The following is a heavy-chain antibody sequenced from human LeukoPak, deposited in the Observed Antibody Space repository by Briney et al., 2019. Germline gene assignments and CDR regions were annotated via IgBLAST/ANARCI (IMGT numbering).Heavy chain of an antibody. CDR3: AKLTTS. CDR2: TVGGGDGT. CDR1: GFTFSSTS. V-gene: IGHV3-23*01. J-gene: IGHJ4*02. D-gene: IGHD4-11*01. Sequence: PGGSLRLSCAASGFTFSSTSMSWVRQAPGKGLEWGAVTVGGGDGTYYADSVKGRFTISRDNSNNTLYLQMNSLRAEDTAVYYCAKLTTSWGQGTLVTVSS.